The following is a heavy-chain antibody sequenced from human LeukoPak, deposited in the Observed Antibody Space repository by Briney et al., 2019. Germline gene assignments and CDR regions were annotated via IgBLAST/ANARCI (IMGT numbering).Heavy chain of an antibody. J-gene: IGHJ4*02. V-gene: IGHV3-21*01. CDR3: ARDTTGYNSGWYRFDY. Sequence: GGSLRLSCAASGFTFSSYSMNWVRQAPGKGLEWVSSISSSSSYIYYADSVKGRFTISRDNAKNSLYLQMNSLRAEDTAVYYCARDTTGYNSGWYRFDYWGQGTLVTVSS. CDR2: ISSSSSYI. D-gene: IGHD6-19*01. CDR1: GFTFSSYS.